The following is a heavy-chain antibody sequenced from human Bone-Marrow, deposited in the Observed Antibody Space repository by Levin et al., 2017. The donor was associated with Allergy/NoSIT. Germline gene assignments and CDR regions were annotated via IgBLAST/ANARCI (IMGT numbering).Heavy chain of an antibody. D-gene: IGHD6-19*01. CDR3: AKHASGWYEDYFDS. J-gene: IGHJ4*02. V-gene: IGHV3-23*01. CDR2: ISNSGGST. Sequence: GGSLRLSCAASGFTFSNYAMNWVRQAPGTGLEWVSGISNSGGSTFYADTVKGRFTISRDTSKNTLYLQMNSLRAEDTAMYYCAKHASGWYEDYFDSWGQGTLVTVSS. CDR1: GFTFSNYA.